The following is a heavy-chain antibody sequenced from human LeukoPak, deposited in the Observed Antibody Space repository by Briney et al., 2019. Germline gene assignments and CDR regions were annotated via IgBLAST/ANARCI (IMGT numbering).Heavy chain of an antibody. V-gene: IGHV4-38-2*01. J-gene: IGHJ4*02. D-gene: IGHD2-2*01. Sequence: SETLSLTCAVSGYSISSGYYWGWIRQPPGKGLERIGSIYHSGSTYYNPSLKSRVTISVDTSKNQFSLKLSSVTAADTAVYYCARRLGYCSSTSCYYYFDYWGQGTLVTVSS. CDR1: GYSISSGYY. CDR2: IYHSGST. CDR3: ARRLGYCSSTSCYYYFDY.